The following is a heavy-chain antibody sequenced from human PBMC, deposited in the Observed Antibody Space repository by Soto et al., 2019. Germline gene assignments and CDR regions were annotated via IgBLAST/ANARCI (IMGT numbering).Heavy chain of an antibody. V-gene: IGHV1-3*01. D-gene: IGHD2-2*02. J-gene: IGHJ4*02. CDR3: AKSATVPAAIAY. Sequence: ASVKVSCEASGYTFTSYAMHWVRQAPGQMREWMGWINAGNGNTKYSQKFQGRVTITRDTSASTAYMELSSLRSEDTAVYYCAKSATVPAAIAYWGQGTLVTVSS. CDR1: GYTFTSYA. CDR2: INAGNGNT.